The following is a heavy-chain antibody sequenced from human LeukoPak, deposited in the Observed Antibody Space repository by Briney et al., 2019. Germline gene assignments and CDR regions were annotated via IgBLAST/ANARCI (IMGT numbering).Heavy chain of an antibody. D-gene: IGHD1-26*01. Sequence: PGGSLRLSCAGSGSAFSDQYMDWVRQAPGKGLQWVGRIGNKASRYSTEYAASVKGRFTISRDDSKNSLYLQMNSLKTEDTALYYCTKGYSGRSVYYFDIWGQGTMITVSS. CDR3: TKGYSGRSVYYFDI. CDR2: IGNKASRYST. V-gene: IGHV3-72*01. CDR1: GSAFSDQY. J-gene: IGHJ3*02.